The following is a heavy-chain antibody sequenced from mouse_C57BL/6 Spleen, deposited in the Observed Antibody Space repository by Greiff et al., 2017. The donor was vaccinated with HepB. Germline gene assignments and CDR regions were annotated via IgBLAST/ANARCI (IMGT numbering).Heavy chain of an antibody. CDR3: AIIYYGKRSDFDY. CDR1: GFTFSDYG. J-gene: IGHJ2*01. Sequence: EVQLVESGGGLVKPGGSPKLSCAASGFTFSDYGMHWVRQAPEKGLEWVAYISSGSSTIYYADTVKGRFTISRDNAKNTLFLQMTSLRSEDTAMYYCAIIYYGKRSDFDYWGQGTTLTVSS. V-gene: IGHV5-17*01. D-gene: IGHD2-1*01. CDR2: ISSGSSTI.